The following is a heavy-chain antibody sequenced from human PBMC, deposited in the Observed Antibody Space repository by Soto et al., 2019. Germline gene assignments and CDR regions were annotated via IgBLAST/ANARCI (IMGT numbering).Heavy chain of an antibody. CDR2: IIPKFGTT. D-gene: IGHD4-17*01. CDR1: GGTFSTYG. Sequence: QVQLVQSGAEVKKPGSSVKVSCKASGGTFSTYGINWVRLAPGQGLEWMGWIIPKFGTTKNAQKFQGRVTLTADESTNTAYMELKYLRSEDTAVYFCAGEVDPYYGGNSLSLDYWGQGTLVTVSS. J-gene: IGHJ4*02. CDR3: AGEVDPYYGGNSLSLDY. V-gene: IGHV1-69*13.